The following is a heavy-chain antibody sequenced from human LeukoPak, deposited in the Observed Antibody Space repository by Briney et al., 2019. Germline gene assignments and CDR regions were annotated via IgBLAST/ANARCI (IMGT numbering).Heavy chain of an antibody. CDR2: IYYSGST. CDR3: ARAPPLGYCSSTSCLHFDY. CDR1: GGSISSYY. Sequence: SETLSLTCTVSGGSISSYYWSWIRQPPGKGLEWIGYIYYSGSTNYNPSLKSRVTISVDTSKNQFSLKLSSVTAADTAVYYCARAPPLGYCSSTSCLHFDYWGQGTLVTVSS. D-gene: IGHD2-2*01. V-gene: IGHV4-59*01. J-gene: IGHJ4*02.